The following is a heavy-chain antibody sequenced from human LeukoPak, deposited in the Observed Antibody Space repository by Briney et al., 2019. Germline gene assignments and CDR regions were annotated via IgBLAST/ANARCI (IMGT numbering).Heavy chain of an antibody. V-gene: IGHV4-34*01. CDR3: ARPPNYDSSGYAD. CDR2: INHSGST. D-gene: IGHD3-22*01. J-gene: IGHJ4*02. CDR1: GGSFSGYY. Sequence: SETLSLTCAVYGGSFSGYYWSWIRQPPGKGLEWIGEINHSGSTNYNPSLKSRVTISVDTSKNQSSLKLSSVTAADTAVYYCARPPNYDSSGYADWGQGTLVTVSS.